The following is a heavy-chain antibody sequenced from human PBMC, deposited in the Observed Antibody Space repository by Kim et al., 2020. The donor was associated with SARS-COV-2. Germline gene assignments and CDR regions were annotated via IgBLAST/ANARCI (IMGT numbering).Heavy chain of an antibody. D-gene: IGHD6-19*01. V-gene: IGHV4-34*01. Sequence: SETLSLTCAVYGGSFSGYYWSWIRQPPGKGLEWIGEINHSGSTNYNPSLKSRVTISVDTSKNQFSLKLSSVTAADTAVYYCARGRGSGWLRGYYYYYGMDVWGQGTTVTVSS. CDR1: GGSFSGYY. CDR2: INHSGST. J-gene: IGHJ6*02. CDR3: ARGRGSGWLRGYYYYYGMDV.